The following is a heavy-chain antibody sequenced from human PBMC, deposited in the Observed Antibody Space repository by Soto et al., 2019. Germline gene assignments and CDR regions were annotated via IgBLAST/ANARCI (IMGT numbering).Heavy chain of an antibody. CDR3: VRDSAYSFDY. Sequence: EVQLVESGGGLVQPGGSLRVSCAASGFALNDHNMKWVRQAPGKGLEWVADTRASSGATYYADSVNGRFTISRDDAKNSLFLQMNNLRVEDTATYYCVRDSAYSFDYWGQGTLVTVSS. CDR2: TRASSGAT. CDR1: GFALNDHN. D-gene: IGHD2-21*01. J-gene: IGHJ4*02. V-gene: IGHV3-48*01.